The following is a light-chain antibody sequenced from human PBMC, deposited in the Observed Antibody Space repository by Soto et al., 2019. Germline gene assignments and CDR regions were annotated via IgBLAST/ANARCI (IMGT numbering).Light chain of an antibody. V-gene: IGKV3-15*01. Sequence: EIVMTQSPATLSVSPGERATLSCRASQSVGTNLAWYQQKPGQAPRLLIYGASTRATGIPGRFSGSGSGTEFSLTISGLQTEDFAVYYCQQYNKWPPWTFGQGTKVDIK. CDR3: QQYNKWPPWT. CDR2: GAS. CDR1: QSVGTN. J-gene: IGKJ1*01.